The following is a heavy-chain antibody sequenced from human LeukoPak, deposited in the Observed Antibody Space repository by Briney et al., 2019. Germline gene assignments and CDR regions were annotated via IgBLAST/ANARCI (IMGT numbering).Heavy chain of an antibody. J-gene: IGHJ6*02. Sequence: WGSLRLSCAASGFTFSDYYMSWIRQAPGKGLEWVSYISSSGNTIYYADSVKGRFTISRDNAKNSLYLQMNSLRAEDTAVYYCARDTPITMVRGVLDYGMDVWGQGTTVTVSS. D-gene: IGHD3-10*01. CDR3: ARDTPITMVRGVLDYGMDV. CDR2: ISSSGNTI. CDR1: GFTFSDYY. V-gene: IGHV3-11*01.